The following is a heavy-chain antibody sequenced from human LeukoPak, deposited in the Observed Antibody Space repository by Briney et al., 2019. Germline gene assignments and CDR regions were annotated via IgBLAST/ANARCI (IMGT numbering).Heavy chain of an antibody. CDR2: IYHSGSN. CDR3: ARDLRYFDWLYFDY. Sequence: SETLSLTCTVSGYSISSGYYWGWIRQPPGNGLEWIGSIYHSGSNYYNPSLKSRVTISVDTSKNQFSLKLSSVTAADTAVYYCARDLRYFDWLYFDYWGQGTLVTVSS. J-gene: IGHJ4*02. CDR1: GYSISSGYY. D-gene: IGHD3-9*01. V-gene: IGHV4-38-2*02.